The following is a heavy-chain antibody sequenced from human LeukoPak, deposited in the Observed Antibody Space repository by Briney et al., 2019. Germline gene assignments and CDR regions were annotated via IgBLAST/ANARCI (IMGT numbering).Heavy chain of an antibody. CDR2: ISSDGGTQ. J-gene: IGHJ4*02. V-gene: IGHV3-30*04. D-gene: IGHD6-13*01. Sequence: GGSLRLSCAASGFTFRSQTMHWARQAPGKGLEWVAVISSDGGTQYYAESVKGRFTVSRDNSKNTLDLQMNSLKTGDTAVYYCARVPYSSSWNWGQGTLVTVSS. CDR1: GFTFRSQT. CDR3: ARVPYSSSWN.